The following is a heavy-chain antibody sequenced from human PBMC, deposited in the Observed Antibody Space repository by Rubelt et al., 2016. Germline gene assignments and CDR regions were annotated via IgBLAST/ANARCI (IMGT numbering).Heavy chain of an antibody. CDR3: ARVGATTSAFDI. D-gene: IGHD1-26*01. J-gene: IGHJ3*02. CDR1: GYIFTTYG. V-gene: IGHV1-18*01. Sequence: QVQLVPSGAEVKKPGASVKVSCRASGYIFTTYGINWVRQAPGKGLEWMGWISDFRGDTTYAQKLQSSVNKTTETATNTAYMELRGLRSEDTAVYYCARVGATTSAFDIWGQGTMVTVSS. CDR2: ISDFRGDT.